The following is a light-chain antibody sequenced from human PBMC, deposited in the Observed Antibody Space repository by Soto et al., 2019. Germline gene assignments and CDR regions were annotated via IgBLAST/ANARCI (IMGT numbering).Light chain of an antibody. V-gene: IGKV3-20*01. CDR1: QSVSSSY. CDR2: GAS. J-gene: IGKJ4*01. CDR3: KQGDSVTLT. Sequence: DILLTQSPGTLSLSLGERATLSCMASQSVSSSYLAWYQQKPGQAPRLFIYGASSRPTGIPDRFSGSGSGTDITLPISTLGPEDSAEYECKQGDSVTLTNAGGGKV.